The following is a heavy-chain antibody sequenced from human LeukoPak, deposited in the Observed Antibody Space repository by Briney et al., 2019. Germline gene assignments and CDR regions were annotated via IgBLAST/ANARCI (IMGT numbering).Heavy chain of an antibody. CDR3: SRIFGGTKGYFQH. J-gene: IGHJ1*01. D-gene: IGHD3-3*01. CDR1: DYSIRDGFF. Sequence: SETLSLTCSVSDYSIRDGFFWGWIRQPPGRGLEWIGSVYHSGSTYYHQSLRSRVTISLDMSRNQFSLNLRSVIAADTAVYYCSRIFGGTKGYFQHWSQGTLVTVSS. V-gene: IGHV4-38-2*02. CDR2: VYHSGST.